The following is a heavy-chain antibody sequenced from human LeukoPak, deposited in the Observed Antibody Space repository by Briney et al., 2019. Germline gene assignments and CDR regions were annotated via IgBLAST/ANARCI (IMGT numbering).Heavy chain of an antibody. CDR3: ARSPQDSSGYYSSYFDY. D-gene: IGHD3-22*01. J-gene: IGHJ4*02. Sequence: GGSLRLSCAASGSTVRSNYMSWVRQAPGKGLEWVSIIYSDGNTYYADSVKGRFTISRDNSKNTLYLQMNSLRAEDTAVYYCARSPQDSSGYYSSYFDYWGQGTLVTVSS. CDR1: GSTVRSNY. V-gene: IGHV3-53*01. CDR2: IYSDGNT.